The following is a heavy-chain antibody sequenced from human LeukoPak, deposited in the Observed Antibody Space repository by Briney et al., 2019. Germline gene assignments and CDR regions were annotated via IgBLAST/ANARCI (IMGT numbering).Heavy chain of an antibody. V-gene: IGHV3-21*01. D-gene: IGHD6-19*01. CDR1: GFTFSSYS. J-gene: IGHJ4*02. Sequence: GGSLRLSCAASGFTFSSYSMNWVRQAPGKGLQWVSSISSSGAKTYYADSVKGRVTISRDNAKNAYYLEMNSLVAEDTAVYYCARDPIAVVGGGSFDYWGQGILVTVSS. CDR3: ARDPIAVVGGGSFDY. CDR2: ISSSGAKT.